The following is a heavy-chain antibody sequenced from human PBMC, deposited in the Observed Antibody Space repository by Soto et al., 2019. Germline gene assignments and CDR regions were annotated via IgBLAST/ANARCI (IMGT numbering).Heavy chain of an antibody. D-gene: IGHD2-2*01. CDR1: GFTFSSYA. V-gene: IGHV3-23*01. Sequence: GGSLRLSCAASGFTFSSYAMSWVRQAPGKGLEWVSAISGSGGSTYYADSVKGRFTISRDNSKNTLYLQMNSLRAEDTVVYYCAKDDSYCSSTSCRAEYFQHWGQGTLVTVSS. CDR3: AKDDSYCSSTSCRAEYFQH. J-gene: IGHJ1*01. CDR2: ISGSGGST.